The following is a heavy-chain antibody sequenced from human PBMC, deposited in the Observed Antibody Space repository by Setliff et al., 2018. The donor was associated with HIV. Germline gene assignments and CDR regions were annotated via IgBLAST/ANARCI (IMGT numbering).Heavy chain of an antibody. J-gene: IGHJ4*02. CDR2: LNSDGSST. V-gene: IGHV3-74*03. D-gene: IGHD3-22*01. Sequence: PGGSLRLSCAASGFIFRNYWMHWVRQAPGKGLVWVSCLNSDGSSTTYADSVKGRFTISRDNAKNTVYLQMNSLRVEDTAVYYCAKGSYSSGRYDNYLDYWGQGALVTAPQ. CDR3: AKGSYSSGRYDNYLDY. CDR1: GFIFRNYW.